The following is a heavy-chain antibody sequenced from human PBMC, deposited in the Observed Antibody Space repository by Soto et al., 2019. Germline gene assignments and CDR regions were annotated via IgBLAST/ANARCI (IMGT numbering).Heavy chain of an antibody. CDR2: IYHSGST. D-gene: IGHD6-6*01. J-gene: IGHJ6*02. Sequence: PSETLSLTCAVSGGSISSSNWWSWVRQPPGKGLEWIGEIYHSGSTNYTPSVKGRVTISVDKSKNQFSLKLSSVTAADTAVYYCARVGSSSAPYYYYYYGMDVWGQGTTVTVSS. CDR3: ARVGSSSAPYYYYYYGMDV. CDR1: GGSISSSNW. V-gene: IGHV4-4*02.